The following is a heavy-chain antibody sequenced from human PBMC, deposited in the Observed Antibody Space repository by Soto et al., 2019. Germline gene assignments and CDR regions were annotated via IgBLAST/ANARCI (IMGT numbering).Heavy chain of an antibody. CDR3: LGGVAGSPFDY. CDR1: GGAISSYW. D-gene: IGHD3-10*01. V-gene: IGHV4-59*08. Sequence: PSETLSLTCTVSGGAISSYWWTWIRQPPGKGLEWIGNIYYSGSTNYNPSLKSRVTISLDTSKNQFSLKLTSVTAADTAVYYCLGGVAGSPFDYWGQGIPVTVSS. CDR2: IYYSGST. J-gene: IGHJ4*02.